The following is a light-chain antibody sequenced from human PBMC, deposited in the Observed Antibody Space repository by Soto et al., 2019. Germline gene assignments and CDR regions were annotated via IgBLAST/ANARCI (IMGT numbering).Light chain of an antibody. CDR1: QSISDT. J-gene: IGKJ5*01. V-gene: IGKV3-15*01. Sequence: EIMLRQSPGTLSVSPWGRATLSCRASQSISDTLAWYQQKPGQAPRLLIYGASRRATGFPARFSGSGSGTDFTLTISSLQSEDFAVYYCQQYKNWPLFGQGTRLEIK. CDR3: QQYKNWPL. CDR2: GAS.